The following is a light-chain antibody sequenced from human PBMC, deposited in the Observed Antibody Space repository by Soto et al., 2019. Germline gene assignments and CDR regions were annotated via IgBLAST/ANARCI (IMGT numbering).Light chain of an antibody. CDR1: QSVSSSY. CDR2: GTS. V-gene: IGKV3-20*01. J-gene: IGKJ1*01. Sequence: EIVLTQSPGTLSLSPGERATLSCRASQSVSSSYLAWYQQKPGQAPRLLIYGTSHRAAGIPDRFGGSGSGTDFTLTISRLEPEDFAVYYCQQYGSSGTFGQGTKVDIK. CDR3: QQYGSSGT.